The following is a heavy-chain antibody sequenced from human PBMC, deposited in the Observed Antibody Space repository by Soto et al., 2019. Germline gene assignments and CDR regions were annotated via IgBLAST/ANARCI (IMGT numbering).Heavy chain of an antibody. J-gene: IGHJ1*01. D-gene: IGHD4-17*01. CDR3: AKDHVTTTVNTVGC. V-gene: IGHV3-30*18. CDR2: ISYHGSDK. CDR1: GFTFSNYG. Sequence: QVQLVESGGGVVQPGRSLRLSCAASGFTFSNYGMHWVRQAPGKGLEWVAFISYHGSDKNYADSEKGRLTISRDNSKNPLYLKMDRLRAEDTAVYDCAKDHVTTTVNTVGCWSDGTLDTVYS.